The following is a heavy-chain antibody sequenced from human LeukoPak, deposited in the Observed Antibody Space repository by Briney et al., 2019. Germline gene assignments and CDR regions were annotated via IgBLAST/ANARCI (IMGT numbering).Heavy chain of an antibody. V-gene: IGHV3-11*04. CDR2: ISTSSYTI. CDR1: GFTFTDDY. J-gene: IGHJ4*02. Sequence: GGSLRLSCVASGFTFTDDYMTWIRQAPGKGLEWISYISTSSYTIYYADSVKGRFTISRDNARNSLYLQMNSLRVEDTAVYYCARGMDYGDFLPLEFWGQGTQVTVSS. CDR3: ARGMDYGDFLPLEF. D-gene: IGHD4-17*01.